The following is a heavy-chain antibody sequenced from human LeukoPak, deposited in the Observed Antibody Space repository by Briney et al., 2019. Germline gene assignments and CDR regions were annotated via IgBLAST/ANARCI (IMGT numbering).Heavy chain of an antibody. J-gene: IGHJ4*02. Sequence: SETLSLTCTVSGGSIISSDYHWGWVRQPPGKGLEWIGYVYYSGTTNYNSSLKSRVTISVDTSKNQFSLKVSSVTAADTAVYYCGALAARRYYFDYWGQGALVTVSS. D-gene: IGHD6-19*01. CDR1: GGSIISSDYH. V-gene: IGHV4-61*05. CDR3: GALAARRYYFDY. CDR2: VYYSGTT.